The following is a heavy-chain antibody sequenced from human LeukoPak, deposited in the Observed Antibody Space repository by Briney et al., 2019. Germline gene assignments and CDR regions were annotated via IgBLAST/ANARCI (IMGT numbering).Heavy chain of an antibody. CDR3: ARGCVRSKAGDL. Sequence: SETLSLTCAVHGGSCDDYYCSWIRQPPGKGLEWIGEIHPHGIFYYNSSLTSRVTISIDTSKSQFSLRLTSVTAADTAFYYCARGCVRSKAGDLWGQGSLVIVSS. V-gene: IGHV4-34*01. CDR2: IHPHGIF. D-gene: IGHD5/OR15-5a*01. J-gene: IGHJ5*02. CDR1: GGSCDDYY.